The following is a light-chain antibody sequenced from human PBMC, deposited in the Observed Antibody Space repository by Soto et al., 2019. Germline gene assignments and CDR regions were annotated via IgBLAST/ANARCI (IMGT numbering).Light chain of an antibody. CDR1: SASVSTANN. J-gene: IGLJ1*01. Sequence: QTVVTQESSFSVSPGGTVTLTCGLISASVSTANNPNWYQQTPGQPPRTLIYSTTTRSSGVPDRFSGSILGDKAALTITGAQADDESDYYCALFMGNGISVFGPGTKLTVL. CDR3: ALFMGNGISV. V-gene: IGLV8-61*01. CDR2: STT.